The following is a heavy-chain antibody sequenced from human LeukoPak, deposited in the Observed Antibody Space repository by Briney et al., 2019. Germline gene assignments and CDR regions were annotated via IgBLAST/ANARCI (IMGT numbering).Heavy chain of an antibody. D-gene: IGHD6-6*01. J-gene: IGHJ5*02. CDR3: AREDSSSSEYWFDP. Sequence: LSCAASGFTFSRSWMSWVRQAPGKGLEWIGRIYTSGSTNYNPSLKSRVTMSVDTSKNQFSLKLSSVTAADTAVYYCAREDSSSSEYWFDPWGQGTLVTVSS. CDR2: IYTSGST. V-gene: IGHV4-4*07. CDR1: GFTFSRSW.